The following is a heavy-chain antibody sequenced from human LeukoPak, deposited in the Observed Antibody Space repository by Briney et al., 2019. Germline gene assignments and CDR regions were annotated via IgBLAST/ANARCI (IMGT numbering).Heavy chain of an antibody. CDR1: GYTFTGYY. CDR2: IKPSSGGT. J-gene: IGHJ5*02. V-gene: IGHV1-2*02. CDR3: AREQKYISSSFVP. Sequence: ASVNVSCKASGYTFTGYYMHWVRQAPGQGLEWMGWIKPSSGGTNYAQKFQGRVNMTRDTSISAAYMELSRLRSDDTAVYYCAREQKYISSSFVPWGQGTLVTVSS. D-gene: IGHD6-13*01.